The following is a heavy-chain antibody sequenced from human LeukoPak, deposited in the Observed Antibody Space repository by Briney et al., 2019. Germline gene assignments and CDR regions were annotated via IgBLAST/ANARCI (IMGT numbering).Heavy chain of an antibody. V-gene: IGHV4-4*07. CDR3: ARRGGSGSYRPRYYFDY. Sequence: SETLSLTCTVSGGSISSYYWSWIRQPAGKGLEWIGRIYTSGSTNYNPSLKSRVTMSVDTSKNQFSLKLSSVTAADTAVYYCARRGGSGSYRPRYYFDYWGQGTLVTVSS. CDR1: GGSISSYY. D-gene: IGHD3-10*01. J-gene: IGHJ4*02. CDR2: IYTSGST.